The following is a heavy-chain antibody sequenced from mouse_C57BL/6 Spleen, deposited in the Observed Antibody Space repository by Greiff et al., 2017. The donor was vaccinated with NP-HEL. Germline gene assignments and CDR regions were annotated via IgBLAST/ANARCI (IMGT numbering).Heavy chain of an antibody. Sequence: EVQLQESGPGLVKPSQSLSLTCSVTGYSITSGYYWNWIRQFPGNKLEWMGYISYDGSNNYNPSLKNRISITRDTSKNQFFLKLNSVTTEDTATYYCARGGSGYFDVWGTGTTVTVSS. CDR1: GYSITSGYY. J-gene: IGHJ1*03. CDR3: ARGGSGYFDV. D-gene: IGHD1-1*01. V-gene: IGHV3-6*01. CDR2: ISYDGSN.